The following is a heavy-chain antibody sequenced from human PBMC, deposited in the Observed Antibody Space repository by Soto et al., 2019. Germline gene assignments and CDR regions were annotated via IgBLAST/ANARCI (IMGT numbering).Heavy chain of an antibody. CDR3: ARDLGSIVVVTAMDY. J-gene: IGHJ4*02. D-gene: IGHD2-21*02. CDR1: GYTFTSYG. Sequence: ASVKVSCKASGYTFTSYGISWVRQAPGQGREWMGWISAYNGNTNYAQKLQGRVTMTTDTSTSTAYMELRSLRSDDTAVYYCARDLGSIVVVTAMDYWGQGTLVTVSS. CDR2: ISAYNGNT. V-gene: IGHV1-18*04.